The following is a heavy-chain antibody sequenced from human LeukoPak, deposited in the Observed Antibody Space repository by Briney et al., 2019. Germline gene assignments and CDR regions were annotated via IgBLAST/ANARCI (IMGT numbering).Heavy chain of an antibody. CDR2: IWYDGSNK. V-gene: IGHV3-33*01. CDR3: ARDPVSGSGWFYYCYGMDV. D-gene: IGHD6-19*01. J-gene: IGHJ6*02. Sequence: GRSLRLSCAASGFTFSSYGMHWVRQAPGKGLEWVAVIWYDGSNKYYADSVKGRFTISRDNSKNTLYLQMNSLRAEDPAVYYCARDPVSGSGWFYYCYGMDVWGQGTTVTVSS. CDR1: GFTFSSYG.